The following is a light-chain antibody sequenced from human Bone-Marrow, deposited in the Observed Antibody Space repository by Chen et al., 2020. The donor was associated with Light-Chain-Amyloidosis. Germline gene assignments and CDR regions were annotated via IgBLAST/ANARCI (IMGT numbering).Light chain of an antibody. J-gene: IGKJ4*01. V-gene: IGKV3-11*01. CDR2: DAS. Sequence: EIVLTQSPATQSLSLGERATLSGRASQNVGTYLAWYQQKPGQAPRLLIYDASNRATGIPGSFSGSGSGTAFTLTISSLEPEDCAVYYCQQRSNWPPLTFGGGTKVEMK. CDR1: QNVGTY. CDR3: QQRSNWPPLT.